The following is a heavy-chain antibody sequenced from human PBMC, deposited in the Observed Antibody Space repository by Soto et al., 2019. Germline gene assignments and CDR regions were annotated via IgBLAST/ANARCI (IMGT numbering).Heavy chain of an antibody. D-gene: IGHD2-8*01. CDR2: IYNSGNT. V-gene: IGHV4-4*07. Sequence: SETLSLTCTVSGVSVTSYYWSWIRQPAGKGLDWIGRIYNSGNTDYNPSLKSRVTMLLDTCKNQLSLRLTSVTAADTAVYYCARDGVGPHGMDVWGQGTTVTVSS. CDR3: ARDGVGPHGMDV. CDR1: GVSVTSYY. J-gene: IGHJ6*02.